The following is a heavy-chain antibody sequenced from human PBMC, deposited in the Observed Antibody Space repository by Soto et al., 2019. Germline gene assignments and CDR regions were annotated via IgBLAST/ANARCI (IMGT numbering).Heavy chain of an antibody. V-gene: IGHV4-59*11. J-gene: IGHJ4*02. CDR3: ATYNRFTFDY. CDR1: GNSTNTHY. D-gene: IGHD3-10*01. CDR2: IYYDGNT. Sequence: SETLSLTCTVSGNSTNTHYWSWIRQPPGKGLEWIGYIYYDGNTHYNPSLKSRVTISVDTSKKQFSLKLTSVTAADTAVYYCATYNRFTFDYWGQGTLVTVSS.